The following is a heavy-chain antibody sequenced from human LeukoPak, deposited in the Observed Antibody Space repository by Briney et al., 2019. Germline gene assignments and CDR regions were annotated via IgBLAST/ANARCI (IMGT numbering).Heavy chain of an antibody. CDR3: ARESYYGLGSYSY. Sequence: GSLRLSCAASGFTFRDYWMHWVRQAPGKGLMWVSHIDSDATSTYYTDSVKGRFTISRDNAKNTVYLQMNSLRAEDTAIYYCARESYYGLGSYSYWGQGTLVTVSS. D-gene: IGHD3-10*01. V-gene: IGHV3-74*01. J-gene: IGHJ4*02. CDR1: GFTFRDYW. CDR2: IDSDATST.